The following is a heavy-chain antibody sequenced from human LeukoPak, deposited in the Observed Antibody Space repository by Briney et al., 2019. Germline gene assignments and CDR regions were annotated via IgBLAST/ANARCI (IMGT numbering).Heavy chain of an antibody. CDR1: GFTFNTYS. D-gene: IGHD2-2*01. Sequence: GGSLRLSCAVSGFTFNTYSMNWVRQAPGKGLKWVSYISSSSDIIYYADSVKGRFTISRDNAKNSLYLQMNSLRAEDTAVYYCARDTRGESDYWGQGTLVTVSS. J-gene: IGHJ4*02. V-gene: IGHV3-48*04. CDR2: ISSSSDII. CDR3: ARDTRGESDY.